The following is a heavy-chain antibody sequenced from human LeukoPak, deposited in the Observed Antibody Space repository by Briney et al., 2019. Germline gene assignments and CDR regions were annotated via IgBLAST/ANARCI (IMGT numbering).Heavy chain of an antibody. D-gene: IGHD3-9*01. CDR1: GFTFSGYA. V-gene: IGHV3-23*01. CDR3: AKAATYYDISTDLYYYGMDV. Sequence: GGSLRLSCAASGFTFSGYAMNWVRQAPGKGLEWVSAISGGGLSTYYADSVKGRFTISRDNSKNTLYLQMNSLRAGDTAVYYCAKAATYYDISTDLYYYGMDVWGQGTTVTVPS. J-gene: IGHJ6*02. CDR2: ISGGGLST.